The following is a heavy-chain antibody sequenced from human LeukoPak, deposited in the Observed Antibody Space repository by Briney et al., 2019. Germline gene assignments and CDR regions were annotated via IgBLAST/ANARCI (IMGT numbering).Heavy chain of an antibody. CDR2: IYHSGST. V-gene: IGHV4-38-2*01. CDR1: GYSISSGCY. D-gene: IGHD3-3*01. CDR3: ARPIHYDFWSGNGWFDP. Sequence: SETLSLTCAVSGYSISSGCYWGWIRQPPGKGLEWIGSIYHSGSTYYNPSLKSRVTISVDTSKNQFSLKLSSVTAADTAVYYCARPIHYDFWSGNGWFDPWGQGTLVTVSS. J-gene: IGHJ5*02.